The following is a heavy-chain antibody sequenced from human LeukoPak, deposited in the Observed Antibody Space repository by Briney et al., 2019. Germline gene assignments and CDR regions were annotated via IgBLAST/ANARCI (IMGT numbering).Heavy chain of an antibody. D-gene: IGHD3-10*01. CDR2: ISAYNGNT. J-gene: IGHJ3*02. CDR3: ARECRTTMVRGVISRCAFDI. CDR1: GYTFTSYG. V-gene: IGHV1-18*01. Sequence: ASVKVSCKASGYTFTSYGISWVRQAPGQGLEWMGWISAYNGNTNYAQKLQGRVTMATDTSTSTAYMELSSLRSEDTAVYYCARECRTTMVRGVISRCAFDIWGQGTMVTVSS.